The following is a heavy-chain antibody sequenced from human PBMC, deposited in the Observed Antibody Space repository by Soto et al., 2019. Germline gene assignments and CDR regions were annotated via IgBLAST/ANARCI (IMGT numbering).Heavy chain of an antibody. J-gene: IGHJ5*02. Sequence: GASVKVSCKASGYTFTSYGISWVRQAPGQGLEWMGWISAYNGNTNFAQRLQGRVTMTTDTSTSTAYMELRSLRSDDTAVYYRARTALDYGDYGWFDPWGQGTLVTVSS. V-gene: IGHV1-18*01. D-gene: IGHD4-17*01. CDR1: GYTFTSYG. CDR2: ISAYNGNT. CDR3: ARTALDYGDYGWFDP.